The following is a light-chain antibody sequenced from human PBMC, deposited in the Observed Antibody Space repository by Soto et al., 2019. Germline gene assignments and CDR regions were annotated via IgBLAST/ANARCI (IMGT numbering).Light chain of an antibody. CDR2: GAF. J-gene: IGKJ5*01. CDR3: QQRNIWPPVT. CDR1: ETIRNL. V-gene: IGKV3-11*01. Sequence: EIVLTQAPATLSLSPGERATVSCRASETIRNLLAWYQQRPGQAPRLLIYGAFNRATGIPARFSGSGSGTDFTLTISSLEPEDSAIYYCQQRNIWPPVTFGQGTRLEIK.